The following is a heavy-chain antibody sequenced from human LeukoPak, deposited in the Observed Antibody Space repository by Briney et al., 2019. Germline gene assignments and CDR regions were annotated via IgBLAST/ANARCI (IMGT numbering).Heavy chain of an antibody. J-gene: IGHJ1*01. D-gene: IGHD3-22*01. CDR2: VDPEDGET. Sequence: ASVKVSCKVSGYTFTDYYMHWVHQAPGKGLEWMGLVDPEDGETIYAEKFQGRVTITADTSTDTAYMELSSLRSEDAAVYYCATGASSGYPTTGVTAEYFQHWGQGTLVTVSS. CDR1: GYTFTDYY. V-gene: IGHV1-69-2*01. CDR3: ATGASSGYPTTGVTAEYFQH.